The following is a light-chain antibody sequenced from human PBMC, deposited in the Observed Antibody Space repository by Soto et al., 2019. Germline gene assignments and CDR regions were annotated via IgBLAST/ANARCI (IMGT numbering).Light chain of an antibody. CDR3: HQSNNWPQT. CDR1: QSFRSN. Sequence: EILMTQYPTTLSVSPGERATLSFRASQSFRSNLPWYQQKPGQAPRLLIFAASTRATGVPARFSGSGSGTEFTLTISSLQSEDSAVYYCHQSNNWPQTFGQGTKVDI. CDR2: AAS. J-gene: IGKJ1*01. V-gene: IGKV3-15*01.